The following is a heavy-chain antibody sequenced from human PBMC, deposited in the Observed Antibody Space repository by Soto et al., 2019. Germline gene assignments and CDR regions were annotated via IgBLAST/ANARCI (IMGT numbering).Heavy chain of an antibody. Sequence: QVQLVESGGGVVQPGRSLRLSCAASGFSFGTYGMHWVRQAPGKGLEWVTVLWYDGSRTYYADSVKGRFTISRDTSQNMPYLQLNSLRDEDTAVYYYARGRPAAVSTLPFLDSWGQGTLVTVSS. V-gene: IGHV3-33*01. CDR1: GFSFGTYG. CDR3: ARGRPAAVSTLPFLDS. D-gene: IGHD3-16*01. CDR2: LWYDGSRT. J-gene: IGHJ4*02.